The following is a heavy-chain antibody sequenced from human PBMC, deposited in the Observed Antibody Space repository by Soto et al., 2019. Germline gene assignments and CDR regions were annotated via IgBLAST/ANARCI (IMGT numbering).Heavy chain of an antibody. CDR1: GFTFSSYG. CDR2: IWYDGSNK. J-gene: IGHJ4*02. D-gene: IGHD3-22*01. V-gene: IGHV3-33*01. Sequence: GGSLRLSCAASGFTFSSYGMHWVRQAPGKGLEWVAVIWYDGSNKYYADSVKGRFTISRDNSKNTLYLQMNSLRAEDTAVYYCARESYYYDSSGYHDYWGQGTLVTVSS. CDR3: ARESYYYDSSGYHDY.